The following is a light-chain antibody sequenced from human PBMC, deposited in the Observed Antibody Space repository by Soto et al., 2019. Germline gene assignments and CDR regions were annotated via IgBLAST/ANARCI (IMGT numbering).Light chain of an antibody. J-gene: IGKJ1*01. V-gene: IGKV1-9*01. CDR3: QQYYSYRT. Sequence: IQLTQSPSSLSASVGDRVTITCRASQGISSYLAWYQKKPGKAPKLLIYAASTLQSGVPSRFSGSGSGTDFTLTISCLQSEDFATYYCQQYYSYRTFGQGTKVDIK. CDR2: AAS. CDR1: QGISSY.